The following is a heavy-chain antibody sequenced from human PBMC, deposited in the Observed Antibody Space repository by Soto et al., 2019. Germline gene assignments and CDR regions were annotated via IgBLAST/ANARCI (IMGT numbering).Heavy chain of an antibody. CDR3: ASDAGGYSYAPSS. J-gene: IGHJ5*02. Sequence: XGSLILSCAASGFTFSSYAMHWVRQAPGKGLEWVAVISYDGSNKYYADSVKGRFTISRDNSKNTLYLQMNSLRAEDTAVYYCASDAGGYSYAPSSWGQGTLVTVSS. V-gene: IGHV3-30-3*01. CDR1: GFTFSSYA. D-gene: IGHD5-18*01. CDR2: ISYDGSNK.